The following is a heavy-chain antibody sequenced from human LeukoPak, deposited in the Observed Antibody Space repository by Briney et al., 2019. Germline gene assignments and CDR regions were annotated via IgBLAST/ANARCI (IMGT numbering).Heavy chain of an antibody. CDR2: ISTYNGDI. CDR1: GYTFTSYG. D-gene: IGHD1-1*01. Sequence: GASVKVSCKASGYTFTSYGINWMRQAPGQGLEWMGWISTYNGDIKYAQNLQGRVTMTTDTSTSTAYMELRSLRSDDTAVYYCARDRGRFTGTDDAFDIWGQGTMVTVSS. J-gene: IGHJ3*02. CDR3: ARDRGRFTGTDDAFDI. V-gene: IGHV1-18*01.